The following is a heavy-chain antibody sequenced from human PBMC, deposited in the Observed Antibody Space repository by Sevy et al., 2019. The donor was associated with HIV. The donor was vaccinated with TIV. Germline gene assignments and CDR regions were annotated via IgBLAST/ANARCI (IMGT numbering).Heavy chain of an antibody. CDR3: AKDGVVVPAAGNYYYYYGMDV. V-gene: IGHV3-30*18. J-gene: IGHJ6*02. CDR2: ISYDGSNQ. D-gene: IGHD2-2*01. Sequence: GGSLRLSCAASGFTFSSYGMHWVRQAPGKGLEWVAVISYDGSNQYYADSVKGRFTISRDNSKNTLYLQMNSLRAEDTAVYYCAKDGVVVPAAGNYYYYYGMDVWGQGTTVTVSS. CDR1: GFTFSSYG.